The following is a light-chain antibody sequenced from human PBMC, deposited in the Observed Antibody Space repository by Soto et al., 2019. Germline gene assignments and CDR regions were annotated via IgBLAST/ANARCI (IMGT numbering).Light chain of an antibody. CDR3: CSFAGSYTFWV. CDR1: SSDVGDYNY. CDR2: DVS. V-gene: IGLV2-11*01. Sequence: QSALTQPCSVSGSPGQSVTISCTGTSSDVGDYNYVSWYQQYPGKAPKLVIYDVSKRPSGVPDRFSGSKSGNTASLTISGFQAEDEADYYCCSFAGSYTFWVFGGGTKLTVL. J-gene: IGLJ3*02.